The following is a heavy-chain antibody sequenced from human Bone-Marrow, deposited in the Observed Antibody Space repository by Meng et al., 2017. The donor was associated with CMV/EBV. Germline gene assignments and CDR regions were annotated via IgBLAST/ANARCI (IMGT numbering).Heavy chain of an antibody. CDR1: GFTFSSYA. J-gene: IGHJ4*02. Sequence: GESLKISCAASGFTFSSYAMHWVRQAPGKGLEYVSAISSNGGSTYYADSVKGRFTISRDNSKNTLYLQMGSLRAEDMAVYYCARSMTMVVTPAYWGQGTLVTVYS. CDR3: ARSMTMVVTPAY. V-gene: IGHV3-64*02. CDR2: ISSNGGST. D-gene: IGHD4-23*01.